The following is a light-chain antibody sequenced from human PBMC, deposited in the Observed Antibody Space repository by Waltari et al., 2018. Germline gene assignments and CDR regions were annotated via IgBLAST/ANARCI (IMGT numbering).Light chain of an antibody. CDR2: GAS. CDR3: QHYVRLPAT. Sequence: EIVLTQSPGTLSLSPGERATLSCRASQSVRGSLARYQQNAGQAPRLLIYGASSRATGIPDRFSGSGSGTDFSLTISRLEPEDFAVYYCQHYVRLPATFGQGTKVEI. J-gene: IGKJ1*01. CDR1: QSVRGS. V-gene: IGKV3-20*01.